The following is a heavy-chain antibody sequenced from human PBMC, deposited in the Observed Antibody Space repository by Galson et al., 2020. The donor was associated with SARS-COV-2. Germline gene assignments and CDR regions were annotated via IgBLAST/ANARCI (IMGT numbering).Heavy chain of an antibody. CDR3: ARDSPGGDGMDV. V-gene: IGHV4-31*03. CDR2: IYYSGST. J-gene: IGHJ6*02. CDR1: GGSISSGGYY. D-gene: IGHD2-21*01. Sequence: TLSLTCTVSGGSISSGGYYWSWIRQHPGKGLEWIGYIYYSGSTYYNPSLKSRVTISVDTSKNQFSLKLSSVTAADTAVYYCARDSPGGDGMDVWGQGTTVTVSS.